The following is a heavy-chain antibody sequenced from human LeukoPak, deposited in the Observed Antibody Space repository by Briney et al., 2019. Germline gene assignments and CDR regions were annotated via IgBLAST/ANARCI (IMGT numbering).Heavy chain of an antibody. J-gene: IGHJ4*02. CDR2: INHSGST. D-gene: IGHD4-17*01. CDR1: GGSISSYY. Sequence: PSETLSLTCTVSGGSISSYYWSWIRQPAGKGLEWIGEINHSGSTNYNPSLKSRVTISVDTSKNQFSLKLSSVTAADTAVYYCARGRDYGDYVRHFDYWGQGTLVTVSS. V-gene: IGHV4-34*01. CDR3: ARGRDYGDYVRHFDY.